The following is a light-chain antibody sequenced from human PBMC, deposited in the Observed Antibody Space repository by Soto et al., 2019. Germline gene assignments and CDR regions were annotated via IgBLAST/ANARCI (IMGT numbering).Light chain of an antibody. CDR1: QSISSY. J-gene: IGKJ1*01. CDR2: AAS. Sequence: SSLSASVGARVTITCRASQSISSYLNWYQQKPGKAPKLLIYAASSLQSGVPSRLSGSGSGTDFTLTISSLQPEDFATYYCQQSYSTHWTFGQGTKVDIK. CDR3: QQSYSTHWT. V-gene: IGKV1-39*01.